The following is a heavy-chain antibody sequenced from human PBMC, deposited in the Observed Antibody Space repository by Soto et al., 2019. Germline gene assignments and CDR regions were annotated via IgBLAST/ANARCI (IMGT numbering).Heavy chain of an antibody. CDR2: IWYDGSNK. V-gene: IGHV3-33*01. D-gene: IGHD4-17*01. CDR3: ARPTTVTTDAFDI. Sequence: PGGSLRLSCAASGFTFSSYGMHWVRQAPGKGLEWVAVIWYDGSNKYYADSVKGRLTISRDNSKNTLYLQMNSLRAEDTAVYYCARPTTVTTDAFDIWGQGTMVTVSS. J-gene: IGHJ3*02. CDR1: GFTFSSYG.